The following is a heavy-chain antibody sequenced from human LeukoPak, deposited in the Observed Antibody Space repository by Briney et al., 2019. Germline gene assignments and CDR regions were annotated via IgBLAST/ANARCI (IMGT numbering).Heavy chain of an antibody. CDR1: GFTFSSYA. CDR2: ISYDGSNK. CDR3: TREGCGATSCYTNDY. V-gene: IGHV3-30-3*01. J-gene: IGHJ4*02. Sequence: GRSLRLSCAASGFTFSSYAMHWVRQAPGKGLEWVAVISYDGSNKYYADSVKGRFTISRDDSKYTTYLQMNSLETEDTAVYYCTREGCGATSCYTNDYWGQGTLVTVSS. D-gene: IGHD2-2*02.